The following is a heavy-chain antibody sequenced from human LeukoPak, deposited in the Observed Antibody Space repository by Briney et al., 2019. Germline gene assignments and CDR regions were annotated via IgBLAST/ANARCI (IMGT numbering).Heavy chain of an antibody. CDR2: ISWNSGSI. V-gene: IGHV3-9*01. CDR1: GFTFDDYA. J-gene: IGHJ6*02. Sequence: GGSLRLSCAASGFTFDDYAMHWVRQAPGKGLEWVSGISWNSGSIGYADSVKGRFTISRDNAKNSLYLQMNSLGAEDTALYYCAKNADYYGMDVWAKGPRSPSP. CDR3: AKNADYYGMDV.